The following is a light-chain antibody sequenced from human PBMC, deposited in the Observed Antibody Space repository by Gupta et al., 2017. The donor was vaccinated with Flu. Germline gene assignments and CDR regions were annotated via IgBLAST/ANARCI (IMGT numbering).Light chain of an antibody. J-gene: IGKJ3*01. CDR2: GAS. CDR1: RTVSSSF. Sequence: GTLSLSAGERATLSCRASRTVSSSFLAWYQQKPGQAPRLLIYGASSRATGIPDRFSGSGSGTDFTLTISRLEPEDFAVYYCQQDGSSPFTFGHGTKVDIK. V-gene: IGKV3-20*01. CDR3: QQDGSSPFT.